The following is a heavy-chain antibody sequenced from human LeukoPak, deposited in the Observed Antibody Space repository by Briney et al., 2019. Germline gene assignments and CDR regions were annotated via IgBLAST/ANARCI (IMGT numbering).Heavy chain of an antibody. J-gene: IGHJ3*02. CDR1: GFTFSSFA. Sequence: GSLRLSCAVSGFTFSSFAFTWVRKAPGKGLECVSTITASGGNTYYADSVKGRFTISRDDSKNTLYLQMTSLRADDTALYYCARSYSGSYRDAFDIWGQGTMVTVSS. CDR2: ITASGGNT. V-gene: IGHV3-23*01. D-gene: IGHD1-26*01. CDR3: ARSYSGSYRDAFDI.